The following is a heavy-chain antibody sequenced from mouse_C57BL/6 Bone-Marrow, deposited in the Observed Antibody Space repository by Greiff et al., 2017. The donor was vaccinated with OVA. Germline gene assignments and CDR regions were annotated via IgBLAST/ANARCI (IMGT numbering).Heavy chain of an antibody. J-gene: IGHJ2*01. CDR1: GYTFTSYW. CDR3: TPYYYGPDY. V-gene: IGHV1-5*01. CDR2: IYPGNSDT. Sequence: VQLQQSGTVLARPGASVKMSCKTSGYTFTSYWMHWVKQRPGQGLEWIGAIYPGNSDTRYNQKFKGKATLTAVTSASTAYMELSSLTNEDSAVYYCTPYYYGPDYWGQGTTLTVSS. D-gene: IGHD1-1*01.